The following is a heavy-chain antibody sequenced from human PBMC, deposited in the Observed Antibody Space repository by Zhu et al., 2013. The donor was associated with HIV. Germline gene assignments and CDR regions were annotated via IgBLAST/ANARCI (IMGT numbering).Heavy chain of an antibody. D-gene: IGHD6-6*01. V-gene: IGHV1-18*01. CDR1: GYTFTSYG. CDR2: ISAYNGNT. Sequence: QVQLVQSGAEVKKPGASVKVSCKASGYTFTSYGISWVRQAPGQGLEWMGWISAYNGNTNYAQKLQGRVTMTTDTSTSTAYMELRSLRSDDTAVYYCARDSQRQLVVVFEAWFDPWGQGTLVTVSS. CDR3: ARDSQRQLVVVFEAWFDP. J-gene: IGHJ5*02.